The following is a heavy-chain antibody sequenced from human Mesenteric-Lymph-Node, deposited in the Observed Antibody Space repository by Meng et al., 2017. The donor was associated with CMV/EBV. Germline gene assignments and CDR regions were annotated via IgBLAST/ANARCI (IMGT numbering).Heavy chain of an antibody. J-gene: IGHJ4*02. D-gene: IGHD1-26*01. CDR2: ISYDGSKK. V-gene: IGHV3-30-3*01. CDR1: GFPFSSYA. Sequence: GESLKISCAASGFPFSSYAMHWVRQAPGKGLEWVAFISYDGSKKYYADSVKGRFTISRDNSKNTLYVQMNSLRAEDMAVYYCAREQLVSGSYHFDYWGQGALVTVSS. CDR3: AREQLVSGSYHFDY.